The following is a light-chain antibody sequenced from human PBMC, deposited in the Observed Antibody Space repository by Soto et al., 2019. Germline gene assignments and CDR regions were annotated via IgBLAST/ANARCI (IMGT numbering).Light chain of an antibody. CDR3: QQYNSYSPYT. CDR1: ESISSW. Sequence: DIQMTQSPSTLSASVGDRVTITCRASESISSWLAWYQQKPGKAPKLLIYKASNLETGVPSRFSGSGSGTEFTLIISSLQPDDFATYYCQQYNSYSPYTFGQGTKLEIK. J-gene: IGKJ2*01. CDR2: KAS. V-gene: IGKV1-5*03.